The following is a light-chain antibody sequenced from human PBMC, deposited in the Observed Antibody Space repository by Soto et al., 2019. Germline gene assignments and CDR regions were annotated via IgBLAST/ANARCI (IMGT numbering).Light chain of an antibody. Sequence: EIVLTQSPGTLSLPPGERATLSCRASQSVNSNYLAWYQQKPGQAPRLLIYGASSRAAGIPDRFSGSGSWTDFTLIINRLEPEDFAVYYCQIYRRSPLWTFGQGTKVDMK. J-gene: IGKJ1*01. CDR1: QSVNSNY. V-gene: IGKV3-20*01. CDR2: GAS. CDR3: QIYRRSPLWT.